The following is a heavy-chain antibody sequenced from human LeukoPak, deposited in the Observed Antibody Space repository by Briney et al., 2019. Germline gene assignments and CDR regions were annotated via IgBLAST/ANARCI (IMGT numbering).Heavy chain of an antibody. D-gene: IGHD3-22*01. J-gene: IGHJ6*04. V-gene: IGHV3-74*01. Sequence: GSRTSYADSVKGRFTISRDNAKNTLYLQMDSLGAEDTAVYYCAKVIVTSSGSGGYYYCMDVWGKGTTVTVSP. CDR3: AKVIVTSSGSGGYYYCMDV. CDR2: GSRT.